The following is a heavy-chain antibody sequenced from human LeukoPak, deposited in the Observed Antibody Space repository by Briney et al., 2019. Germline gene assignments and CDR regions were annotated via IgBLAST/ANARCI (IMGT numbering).Heavy chain of an antibody. D-gene: IGHD4-11*01. V-gene: IGHV7-4-1*02. Sequence: GASVKVSCKASGYTFTSYAMNWVRQAPGQGLEWMGWVNTNTGNPTYAQGFTGRFVFSLDTSVSTAYLQISSLKAEDTAVYYCARGAYSNSVYYFDYWGQGTLVTVSS. J-gene: IGHJ4*02. CDR2: VNTNTGNP. CDR3: ARGAYSNSVYYFDY. CDR1: GYTFTSYA.